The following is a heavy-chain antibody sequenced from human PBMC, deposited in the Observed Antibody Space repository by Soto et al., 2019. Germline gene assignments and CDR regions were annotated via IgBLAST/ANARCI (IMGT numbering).Heavy chain of an antibody. CDR2: TYYRSKWDN. Sequence: PFETLSLTCAISGDSVSSNTAAWNWIRQSPSRGLEWLGRTYYRSKWDNDYAVSVKSRITINPDTSKHQLSLQLNSVTPNATAVYYCVLGYSSGWYVGNFDYWGQGTLVTVSS. CDR1: GDSVSSNTAA. V-gene: IGHV6-1*01. CDR3: VLGYSSGWYVGNFDY. J-gene: IGHJ4*02. D-gene: IGHD6-19*01.